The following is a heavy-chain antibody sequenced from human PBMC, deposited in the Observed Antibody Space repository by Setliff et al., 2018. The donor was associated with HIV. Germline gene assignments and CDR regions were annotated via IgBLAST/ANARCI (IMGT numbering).Heavy chain of an antibody. D-gene: IGHD2-15*01. V-gene: IGHV4-4*08. CDR1: GGSISSYY. CDR2: IYTSGST. Sequence: SETLSLTCTVSGGSISSYYWSWIRQPPGKGLEWIGYIYTSGSTNYNPSLKSRVTISVDTSKNQFSLKLSSVNAADTAVYHCARVVIGALYFDSWGQGTLVTVSS. J-gene: IGHJ4*02. CDR3: ARVVIGALYFDS.